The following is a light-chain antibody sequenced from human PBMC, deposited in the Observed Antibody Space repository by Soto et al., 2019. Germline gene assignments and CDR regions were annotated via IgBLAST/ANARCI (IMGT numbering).Light chain of an antibody. CDR1: SNTIGGYNV. CDR2: EGI. CDR3: CSYVGATTYV. V-gene: IGLV2-23*01. J-gene: IGLJ1*01. Sequence: QSVLTQPDSVSGSPGQSITISCTGTSNTIGGYNVVSWYQQHPGTAPKAIIYEGIKRPSGVSNRFSGSISGSTASLTISGLQAEDEADYYCCSYVGATTYVFSTGPKVTVL.